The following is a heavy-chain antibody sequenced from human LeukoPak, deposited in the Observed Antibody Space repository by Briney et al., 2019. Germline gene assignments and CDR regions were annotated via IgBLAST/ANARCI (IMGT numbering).Heavy chain of an antibody. V-gene: IGHV1-69*06. CDR1: GGTFSSYA. J-gene: IGHJ4*02. CDR3: AREGSCYYGSGSYCNFDY. CDR2: IIPIFGTA. D-gene: IGHD3-10*01. Sequence: RWASVKVSCKASGGTFSSYAISWARQAPGQGLEWMGGIIPIFGTANYAQKFQGRVTITADKSTSTAYMELSSLRSEDTAVYYCAREGSCYYGSGSYCNFDYWGQGTLVTVSS.